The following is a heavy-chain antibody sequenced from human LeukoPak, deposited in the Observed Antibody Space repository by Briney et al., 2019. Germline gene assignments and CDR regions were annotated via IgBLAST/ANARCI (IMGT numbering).Heavy chain of an antibody. Sequence: SETLSLTCTVSGGSISSYYWSWIRQPAGKGLEWIGRIYTSGSTNYNPSLKSRVTMSVDTSKNQFSLTLSSVTAAALAVYYCSSTVDFWSGYLVYWGQGTLVTVSS. CDR3: SSTVDFWSGYLVY. CDR1: GGSISSYY. CDR2: IYTSGST. J-gene: IGHJ4*02. V-gene: IGHV4-4*07. D-gene: IGHD3-3*01.